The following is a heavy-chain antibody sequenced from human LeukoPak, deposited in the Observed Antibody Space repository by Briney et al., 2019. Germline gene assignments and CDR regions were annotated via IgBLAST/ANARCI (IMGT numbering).Heavy chain of an antibody. CDR3: ARESVAAREGDY. CDR2: VGPSGART. CDR1: GFTFSHHG. Sequence: GGTLRLSCAASGFTFSHHGMNWVRQAPGKGLEWVSGVGPSGARTYYADSVKGRFTVSRDNSKNMVFLQMNSLRAEDTAIYYCARESVAAREGDYWGQGTLVTVSS. D-gene: IGHD6-6*01. J-gene: IGHJ4*02. V-gene: IGHV3-23*01.